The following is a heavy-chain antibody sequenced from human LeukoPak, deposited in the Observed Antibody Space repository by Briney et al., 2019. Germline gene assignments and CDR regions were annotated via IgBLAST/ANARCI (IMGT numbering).Heavy chain of an antibody. Sequence: GGSLTLPCAASGFTFSSYWMHWVRQATGKGRMWVSRFSSDASSILYADSVKRRFTISRHNAKNTLYLQMNRLRADDTAVYYCRSLGPPIYWGQGTLVTVSS. J-gene: IGHJ4*02. V-gene: IGHV3-74*01. CDR3: RSLGPPIY. CDR2: FSSDASSI. CDR1: GFTFSSYW.